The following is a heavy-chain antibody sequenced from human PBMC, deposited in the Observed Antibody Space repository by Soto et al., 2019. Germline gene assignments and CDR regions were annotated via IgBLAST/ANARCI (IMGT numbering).Heavy chain of an antibody. CDR3: ASYTNTYYDILTGYPLAYYFDY. CDR1: GGSISSSNW. V-gene: IGHV4-4*02. CDR2: IYHSGST. D-gene: IGHD3-9*01. Sequence: SETLSLTCAVSGGSISSSNWWSWVRQPPGKGLEWIGEIYHSGSTNYNPSLKSRVTISVDKSKNQFSLKLSSVTAADTAVYYCASYTNTYYDILTGYPLAYYFDYWGQGTPVTVS. J-gene: IGHJ4*02.